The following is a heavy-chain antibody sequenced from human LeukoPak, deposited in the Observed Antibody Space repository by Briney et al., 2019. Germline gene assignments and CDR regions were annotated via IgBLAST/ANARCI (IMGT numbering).Heavy chain of an antibody. Sequence: GGSLRLSCAASGFTFSNAWMSWVRQAPGKGLEWVGRIKRKSDGGTTDYAAPVKGRFTISRDDSKNTLYMQMNSLKTDDTAVYYCTTESSYWHYYYYYYMDVWGKGTTVTISS. CDR1: GFTFSNAW. D-gene: IGHD2-8*02. V-gene: IGHV3-15*01. CDR3: TTESSYWHYYYYYYMDV. J-gene: IGHJ6*03. CDR2: IKRKSDGGTT.